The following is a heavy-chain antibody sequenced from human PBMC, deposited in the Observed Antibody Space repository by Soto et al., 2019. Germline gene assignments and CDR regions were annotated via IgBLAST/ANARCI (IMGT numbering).Heavy chain of an antibody. D-gene: IGHD2-2*03. CDR2: IWYDGSNK. J-gene: IGHJ6*02. Sequence: VAVIWYDGSNKYYADSVKGRFTISRDNSKNTLYLQMNSLRAEDTAVYYCARDMDKSYYYGMDVWGQGTTVTVSS. V-gene: IGHV3-33*01. CDR3: ARDMDKSYYYGMDV.